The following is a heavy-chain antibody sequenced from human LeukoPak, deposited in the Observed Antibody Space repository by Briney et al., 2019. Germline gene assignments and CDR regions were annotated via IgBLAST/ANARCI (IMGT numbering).Heavy chain of an antibody. CDR3: ARGPRTMTYFDI. D-gene: IGHD3-22*01. CDR2: IYYSGST. CDR1: GGSISSSSYY. V-gene: IGHV4-39*07. Sequence: SETLSLTCTVSGGSISSSSYYWGWIRQPPGKGLEWIGSIYYSGSTYYNPSLKSRVTISVDTSKNQFSLKLSSVTAADTAVYYCARGPRTMTYFDIWGQGTTVTVSS. J-gene: IGHJ3*02.